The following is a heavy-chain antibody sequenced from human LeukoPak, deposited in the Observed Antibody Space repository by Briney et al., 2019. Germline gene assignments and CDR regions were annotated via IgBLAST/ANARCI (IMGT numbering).Heavy chain of an antibody. J-gene: IGHJ6*02. CDR2: TSSNGGTT. V-gene: IGHV3-64D*09. CDR3: VKGMKEDYYYYGMDV. Sequence: SGGSLRLSCSASGFTPSYYAMHWVRQAPGKGLEYVSDTSSNGGTTYYADSVKGRFTISRDKSKKTLYLQMSSLRADDMAVYYCVKGMKEDYYYYGMDVWGQGTTVTVSS. CDR1: GFTPSYYA.